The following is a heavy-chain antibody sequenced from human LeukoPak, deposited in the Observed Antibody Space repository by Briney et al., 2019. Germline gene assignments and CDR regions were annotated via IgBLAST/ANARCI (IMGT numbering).Heavy chain of an antibody. D-gene: IGHD3-10*01. CDR2: IKQDGSEK. J-gene: IGHJ2*01. CDR1: GFTFSSYW. Sequence: QPGGSLRLSCAASGFTFSSYWMSWVRQAPGKGLEWVANIKQDGSEKYYVDSVKGRFTISRDNAKNSLYLQMNSLRAEDTAVYYCARDFPIWFGELLPYWYFDLWGRGTLVTVSS. CDR3: ARDFPIWFGELLPYWYFDL. V-gene: IGHV3-7*01.